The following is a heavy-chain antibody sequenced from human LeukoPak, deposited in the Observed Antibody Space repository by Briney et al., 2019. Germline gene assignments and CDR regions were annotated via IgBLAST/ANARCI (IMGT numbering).Heavy chain of an antibody. CDR3: AKDLGSYGHNY. J-gene: IGHJ4*02. CDR1: GFTFSSYG. CDR2: ISYDGSNK. V-gene: IGHV3-30*18. Sequence: GGSLRLSCAASGFTFSSYGMHWVRQAPGKGLEWVAVISYDGSNKYYADSVKGRFTISRDNSKSTLYLQMNSLRAEDTAVYYCAKDLGSYGHNYWGQGTLVTVPS. D-gene: IGHD5-18*01.